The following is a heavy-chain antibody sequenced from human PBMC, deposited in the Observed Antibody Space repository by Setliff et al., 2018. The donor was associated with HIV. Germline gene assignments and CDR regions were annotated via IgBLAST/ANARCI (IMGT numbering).Heavy chain of an antibody. Sequence: GGSLRLSCAATGFTFSSYVLHWVRQAPGKGLEWVAVMSTDGGIKIYADSVQGRFTISRHNSKNRLYLQMNSLRVEDTAGYYCAKESWGDRMAFDIWGQGTMVTVSS. V-gene: IGHV3-30*18. J-gene: IGHJ3*02. CDR3: AKESWGDRMAFDI. CDR1: GFTFSSYV. CDR2: MSTDGGIK. D-gene: IGHD7-27*01.